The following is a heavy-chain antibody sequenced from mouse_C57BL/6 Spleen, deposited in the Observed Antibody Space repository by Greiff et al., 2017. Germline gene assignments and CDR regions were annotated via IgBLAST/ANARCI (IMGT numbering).Heavy chain of an antibody. V-gene: IGHV3-1*01. CDR1: GYSITSGYD. D-gene: IGHD1-1*01. CDR3: ARGLRGFFDY. J-gene: IGHJ2*01. CDR2: ISYSGST. Sequence: EVQLKESGPGMVKPSQSLSLTCTVTGYSITSGYDWHWIRHFPGNKLEWMGYISYSGSTNYNPSLKSRISITHDTSKNHFFLKLNSVTTEDTATYYCARGLRGFFDYWGQGTTLTVSS.